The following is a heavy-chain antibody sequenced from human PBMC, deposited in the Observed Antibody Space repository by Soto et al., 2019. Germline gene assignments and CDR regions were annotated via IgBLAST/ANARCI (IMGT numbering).Heavy chain of an antibody. CDR1: GYSFPSYD. J-gene: IGHJ5*02. CDR2: MNPNSGNT. CDR3: ARDYYGSGSYQNNWIDP. V-gene: IGHV1-8*01. Sequence: ASVKVCCKACGYSFPSYDIKWVRQATGQGLEWMGWMNPNSGNTGYAQKFQGRVTMTRNTSISTAYMELSSLRSEDTAVYYCARDYYGSGSYQNNWIDPWGQGTLVTVSS. D-gene: IGHD3-10*01.